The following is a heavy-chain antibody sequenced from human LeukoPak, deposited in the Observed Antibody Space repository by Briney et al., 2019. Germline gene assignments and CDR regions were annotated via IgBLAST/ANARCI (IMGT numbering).Heavy chain of an antibody. CDR1: GGSISSYY. CDR2: IYYSGST. V-gene: IGHV4-59*01. J-gene: IGHJ3*02. Sequence: SETLSLTCTVSGGSISSYYWSWLRQPPGKGLEWIGYIYYSGSTNYNPSLTSRVNISVDTSKNQFALKLSSVTAADTAGYYFARGYETIFGVVITDDSFDIWGQGTMVTVSS. D-gene: IGHD3-3*01. CDR3: ARGYETIFGVVITDDSFDI.